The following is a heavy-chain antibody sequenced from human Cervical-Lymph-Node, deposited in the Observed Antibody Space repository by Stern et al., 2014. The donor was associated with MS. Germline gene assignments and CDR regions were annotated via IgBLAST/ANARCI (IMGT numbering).Heavy chain of an antibody. CDR3: ARGYVNDWCPSYYFDS. CDR1: GVSLSNARRC. J-gene: IGHJ4*02. D-gene: IGHD3-9*01. V-gene: IGHV2-26*01. CDR2: IFSNDAT. Sequence: ESGPVLVKPTETLTLTCTVSGVSLSNARRCVGWIRQPPGNALEWLTHIFSNDATYYTSSLKSRLTNSKDTTKSQVVLTITNMDPVDTATYFCARGYVNDWCPSYYFDSWGQGTLVTVSS.